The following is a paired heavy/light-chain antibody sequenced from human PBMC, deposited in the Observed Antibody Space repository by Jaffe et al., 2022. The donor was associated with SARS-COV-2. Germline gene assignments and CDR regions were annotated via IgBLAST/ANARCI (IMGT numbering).Light chain of an antibody. J-gene: IGLJ3*02. CDR1: SSNVGNQG. CDR2: RDN. Sequence: QAGLTQPPSVSKGLRQTATFTCIGNSSNVGNQGAAWLQQHQGHPPKLLCHRDNNRPSGISERFSASRSGNTASLTITGLQPEDEADYYCSAWDSSLSAWVFGGGTKLTVL. CDR3: SAWDSSLSAWV. V-gene: IGLV10-54*04.
Heavy chain of an antibody. CDR3: AKGRYCSSSSCRDQEFEY. CDR1: GFTFSSYG. D-gene: IGHD2-2*01. J-gene: IGHJ4*02. V-gene: IGHV3-30*18. Sequence: QVQLVESGGGVVQPGRSLRLSCAASGFTFSSYGMHWVRQAPGKGLEWVAAMSYGGANKYYAESVKGRFSISRDNSKNTLYLQMNSLRIEDTAVYYCAKGRYCSSSSCRDQEFEYWGQGTLVTVSS. CDR2: MSYGGANK.